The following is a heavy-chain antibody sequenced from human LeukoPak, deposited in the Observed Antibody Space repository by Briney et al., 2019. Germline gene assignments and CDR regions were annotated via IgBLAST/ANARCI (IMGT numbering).Heavy chain of an antibody. D-gene: IGHD1-26*01. J-gene: IGHJ4*02. V-gene: IGHV3-48*01. CDR3: ARGRSGGSYYFDY. CDR1: EFTFSTYS. CDR2: ISSSSSTI. Sequence: GGSLRLSCAASEFTFSTYSMNRVRQAPGKGLEWVSYISSSSSTIYYAESVKGRFSISRDNAKNSLYLQMNSLRAEDTAVYYCARGRSGGSYYFDYWGQGTLVTVSS.